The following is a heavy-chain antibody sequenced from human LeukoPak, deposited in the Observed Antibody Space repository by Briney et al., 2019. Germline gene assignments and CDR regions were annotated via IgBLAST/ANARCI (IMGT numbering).Heavy chain of an antibody. J-gene: IGHJ4*02. CDR2: INHSGST. Sequence: SETLSLTCAVYGGSFSGYYWSWIRQPPGKGLEWIGEINHSGSTNHNPSLKSRVTISVDTSKNQFSLKLSSVTAADTAVYYCARDLKGTGVDYWGQGTLVTVSS. CDR1: GGSFSGYY. D-gene: IGHD1-14*01. CDR3: ARDLKGTGVDY. V-gene: IGHV4-34*01.